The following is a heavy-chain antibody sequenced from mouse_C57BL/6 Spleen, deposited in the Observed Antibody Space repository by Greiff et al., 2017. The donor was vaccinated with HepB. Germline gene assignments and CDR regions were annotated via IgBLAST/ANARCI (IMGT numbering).Heavy chain of an antibody. D-gene: IGHD1-1*01. Sequence: EVQVVESGGGLVKPGGSLKLSCAASGFTFSSYAMSWVRQTPEKRLEWVATISDGGSYTYYPDNVKGRFTISRDNAKNNLYLQMSHLKSEDTAMYYCARDTTVVATYDYFDYWGQGTTLTVSS. CDR2: ISDGGSYT. J-gene: IGHJ2*01. V-gene: IGHV5-4*01. CDR3: ARDTTVVATYDYFDY. CDR1: GFTFSSYA.